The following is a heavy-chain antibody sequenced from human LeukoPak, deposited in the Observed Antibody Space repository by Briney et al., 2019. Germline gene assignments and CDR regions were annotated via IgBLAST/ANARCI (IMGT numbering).Heavy chain of an antibody. CDR3: ARDAGYSRRFDY. D-gene: IGHD6-13*01. V-gene: IGHV4-34*01. Sequence: SETLSLTCAVYGGSFSGYYWSWIRQPPGKGLEWIGEINHSGSTNYNPSLKSRVTISVDTSKNQFSLKLSSVTAADTAVYYCARDAGYSRRFDYWGQGTLVTVSS. J-gene: IGHJ4*02. CDR2: INHSGST. CDR1: GGSFSGYY.